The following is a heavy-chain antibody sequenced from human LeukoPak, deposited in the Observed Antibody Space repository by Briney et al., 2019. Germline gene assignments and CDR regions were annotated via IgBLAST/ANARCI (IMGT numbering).Heavy chain of an antibody. CDR2: IDSDGSST. J-gene: IGHJ4*02. CDR3: ARVLYNWNDCLDY. V-gene: IGHV3-74*01. D-gene: IGHD1-20*01. CDR1: GFTFSSYW. Sequence: GGSLRPSCAASGFTFSSYWMHWVRQAPGKGLVWVSRIDSDGSSTSYADSVKGRFTISRDNAKNTLYLQMNSLRAEDTAVYYCARVLYNWNDCLDYWGQGTLVTVSS.